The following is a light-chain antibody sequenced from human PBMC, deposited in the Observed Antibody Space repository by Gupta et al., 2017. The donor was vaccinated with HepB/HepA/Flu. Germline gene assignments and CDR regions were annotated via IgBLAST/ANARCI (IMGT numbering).Light chain of an antibody. J-gene: IGLJ1*01. CDR2: NNN. Sequence: QSVLTQPPSASGTPGQTVTTSCSGNSSNIGTYTVNWYQQLPGTAPKLLIQNNNQRPSGVPDRFSGSKSGTSASLAISGLQSEDEANYCCGAWDDSLSGYVFGTGTKVTVL. V-gene: IGLV1-44*01. CDR1: SSNIGTYT. CDR3: GAWDDSLSGYV.